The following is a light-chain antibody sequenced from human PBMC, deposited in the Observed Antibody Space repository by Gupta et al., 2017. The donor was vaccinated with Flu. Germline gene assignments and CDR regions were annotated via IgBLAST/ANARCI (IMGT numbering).Light chain of an antibody. CDR2: NDS. CDR3: QVWDNDNDHVV. V-gene: IGLV3-21*02. CDR1: NIAAKS. Sequence: SYVLTQSPSVSVAPGQTATITCGGNNIAAKSVHWYQLKPGQAPVLVVYNDSDRPPGIPERFSGSNSGNTATLSVSRVEAGDEADYFCQVWDNDNDHVVFGGGTKLTVL. J-gene: IGLJ3*02.